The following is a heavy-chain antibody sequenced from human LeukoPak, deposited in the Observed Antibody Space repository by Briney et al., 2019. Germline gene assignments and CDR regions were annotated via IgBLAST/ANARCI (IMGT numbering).Heavy chain of an antibody. D-gene: IGHD3-9*01. J-gene: IGHJ6*03. V-gene: IGHV4-38-2*02. CDR1: GYSINSGCY. CDR2: IYRTGST. Sequence: SETLSLTCTVSGYSINSGCYWVWIRQPPGKGLEWIGSIYRTGSTNYNPSLKSRVTISLDTSKNQFSLKVSSVTAADTAVYYCAKRHVLRYFDWSYYYYYYMDVWGKGTTVTISS. CDR3: AKRHVLRYFDWSYYYYYYMDV.